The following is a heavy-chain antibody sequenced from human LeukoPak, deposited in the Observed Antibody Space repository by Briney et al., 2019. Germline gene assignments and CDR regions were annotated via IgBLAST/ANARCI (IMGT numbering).Heavy chain of an antibody. V-gene: IGHV1-69*04. J-gene: IGHJ6*02. CDR2: IIPIFGIA. Sequence: SVRASCRASGGTFSSYAISWVRQAPGQGLDWMGRIIPIFGIANYAQKFQGRFTSTADNSASTAYMELSSLRSEDTAVYYCARNGNLAAGTNYYYYYGMDVWGQGTTVTVSS. CDR1: GGTFSSYA. D-gene: IGHD6-13*01. CDR3: ARNGNLAAGTNYYYYYGMDV.